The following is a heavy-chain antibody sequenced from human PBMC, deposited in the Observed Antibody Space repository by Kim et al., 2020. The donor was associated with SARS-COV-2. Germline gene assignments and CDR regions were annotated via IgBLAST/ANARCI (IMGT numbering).Heavy chain of an antibody. CDR2: IGGSGDST. J-gene: IGHJ3*01. D-gene: IGHD3-22*01. CDR1: GFIFRNYA. V-gene: IGHV3-23*01. CDR3: ARRITMTVFSPFDV. Sequence: GGSLRLSCAVSGFIFRNYAMSWVRQAPGKGLEWVSVIGGSGDSTNYADSVKGRFTISRDNSNNTLFLQMHSLGVDDTATYYCARRITMTVFSPFDVWGQGTKVTVSS.